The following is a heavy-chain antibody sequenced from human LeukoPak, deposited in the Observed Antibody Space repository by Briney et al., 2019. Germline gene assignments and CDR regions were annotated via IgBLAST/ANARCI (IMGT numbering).Heavy chain of an antibody. Sequence: GASVKVSCKASEYTFTGYYMHWVRQAPGQGLEWMGWINPNSGGTNYAQKFQGRVTMTRDTSISTAYMELSRLRSDDTAVYYCARFSGVVVITPYFDYWGQGTLVTVSS. J-gene: IGHJ4*02. D-gene: IGHD3-22*01. V-gene: IGHV1-2*02. CDR3: ARFSGVVVITPYFDY. CDR2: INPNSGGT. CDR1: EYTFTGYY.